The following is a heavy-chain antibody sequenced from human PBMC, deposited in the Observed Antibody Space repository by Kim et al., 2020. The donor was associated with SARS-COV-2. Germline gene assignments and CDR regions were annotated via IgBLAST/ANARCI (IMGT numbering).Heavy chain of an antibody. Sequence: SETLSLTCTVSGGSISSSSYYWGWIRQPPGKGLEWIGSIYYSGSTYYNPSLKSRVTISVDTSKNQFSLKLSSVTAADTAVYYCARHFTPRDIIATYYFD. CDR3: ARHFTPRDIIATYYFD. J-gene: IGHJ4*01. V-gene: IGHV4-39*01. CDR1: GGSISSSSYY. CDR2: IYYSGST. D-gene: IGHD2-15*01.